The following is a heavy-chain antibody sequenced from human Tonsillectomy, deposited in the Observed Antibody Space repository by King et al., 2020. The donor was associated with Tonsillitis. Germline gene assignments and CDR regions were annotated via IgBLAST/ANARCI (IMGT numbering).Heavy chain of an antibody. D-gene: IGHD6-19*01. V-gene: IGHV3-33*08. CDR2: IWYDGSNK. J-gene: IGHJ4*02. CDR1: GFTFSTYG. Sequence: VQLVESGGGVVQPGRSLRLSCAASGFTFSTYGMHWVRQAPGKGREWGAVIWYDGSNKYFADSVKGRFTISRDNSHNTVYTQMNSLRVVDTALYYCARENGLWSCWVYYFDYWGQGTLVTVSS. CDR3: ARENGLWSCWVYYFDY.